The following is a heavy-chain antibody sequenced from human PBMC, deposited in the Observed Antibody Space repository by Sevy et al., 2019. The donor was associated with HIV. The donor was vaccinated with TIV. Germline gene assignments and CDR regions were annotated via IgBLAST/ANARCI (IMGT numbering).Heavy chain of an antibody. V-gene: IGHV3-21*01. J-gene: IGHJ5*02. CDR3: ARERDSSGWFNWFDP. CDR2: ISSSSSYI. CDR1: GFTFSSYS. D-gene: IGHD6-19*01. Sequence: GGSLRLSCAASGFTFSSYSMNWVRQAPGKGLEWVSSISSSSSYIYYADSVKGRFTISRDNAKNSLYLQMNSLRAEDMAVYYCARERDSSGWFNWFDPWGQGTLVTVSS.